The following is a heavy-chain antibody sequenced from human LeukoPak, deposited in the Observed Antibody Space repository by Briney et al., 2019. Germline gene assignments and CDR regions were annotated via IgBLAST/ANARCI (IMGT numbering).Heavy chain of an antibody. CDR2: IYYSGST. Sequence: SETLSLTCTVSGGSISSGDYYWSWIRQPPGKGLEWIGYIYYSGSTYYNPSLKSRVTISVDTSKNQFSLKLSSVTAADTAVYYCARIGTEEAFDIWGQGTMVTVSS. V-gene: IGHV4-30-4*01. J-gene: IGHJ3*02. CDR1: GGSISSGDYY. CDR3: ARIGTEEAFDI.